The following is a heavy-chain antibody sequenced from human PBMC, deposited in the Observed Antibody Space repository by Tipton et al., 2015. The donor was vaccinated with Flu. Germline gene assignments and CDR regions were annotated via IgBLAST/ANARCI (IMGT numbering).Heavy chain of an antibody. D-gene: IGHD3-22*01. CDR3: ARTWSYDSSGYRGGAFDI. CDR1: GGSISSYY. V-gene: IGHV4-4*07. Sequence: TLSLTCTVSGGSISSYYWSWIRQPAGKGLEWIGRIYTSGSTNYNPSLKSRVTMSVDTSKNQFSLKLSSVTAADTAVYYCARTWSYDSSGYRGGAFDIWGQGTMVTVSS. CDR2: IYTSGST. J-gene: IGHJ3*02.